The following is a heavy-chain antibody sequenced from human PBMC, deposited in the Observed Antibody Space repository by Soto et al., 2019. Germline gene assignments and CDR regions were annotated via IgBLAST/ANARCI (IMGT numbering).Heavy chain of an antibody. D-gene: IGHD2-2*01. CDR3: ARDIVVVPAPLRGDFDY. V-gene: IGHV3-21*01. CDR1: GFTFSSYS. J-gene: IGHJ4*02. Sequence: GGSLRLSCAASGFTFSSYSMNWVRQAPGKGLEWVSSISSSSSYIYYADSVKGRFTISRDNAKNSLYLQMNSLRAEDTAVYYCARDIVVVPAPLRGDFDYWGQGTLVTVSS. CDR2: ISSSSSYI.